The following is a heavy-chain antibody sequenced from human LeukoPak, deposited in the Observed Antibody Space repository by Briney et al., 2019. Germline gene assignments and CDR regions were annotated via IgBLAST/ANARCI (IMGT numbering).Heavy chain of an antibody. J-gene: IGHJ6*03. CDR3: ARIDYGGNSRYYYMDV. Sequence: GSLRLSCAASGFTLSDYHMNWVRQAPGKGLEWIGSIYYSGSTYYNPSLKSRVTISVDTSKNQFSLKLSSVTAADTAVYYCARIDYGGNSRYYYMDVWGKGTTVTVSS. CDR2: IYYSGST. V-gene: IGHV4-38-2*01. CDR1: GFTLSDYH. D-gene: IGHD4-23*01.